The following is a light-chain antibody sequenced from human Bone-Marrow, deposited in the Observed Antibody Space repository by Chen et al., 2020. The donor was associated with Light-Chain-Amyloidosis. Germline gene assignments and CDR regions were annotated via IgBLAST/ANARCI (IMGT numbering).Light chain of an antibody. J-gene: IGLJ2*01. CDR1: DLPTKY. V-gene: IGLV3-25*03. CDR3: PSAGSRGTYEGI. CDR2: RDT. Sequence: SYELTQPPSVSVSPGQTARITCSGDDLPTKYAYWYQQKPGQAPVLVIHRDTERPSGISERFSGSRTRTTAPLTISGVQAEGEADYHWPSAGSRGTYEGIFGGGTKLTVL.